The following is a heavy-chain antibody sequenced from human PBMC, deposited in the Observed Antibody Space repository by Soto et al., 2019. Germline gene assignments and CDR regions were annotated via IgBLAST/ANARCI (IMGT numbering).Heavy chain of an antibody. D-gene: IGHD3-16*01. J-gene: IGHJ2*01. CDR1: GGTFSSYS. Sequence: QVQLVQSGAEVKKPGSSVKVSCKACGGTFSSYSINWVRQAPGQGLEWMGGIIPIFGTANYAQKFQGRVTLTADESTSTAHMELSSLRNEDTAVYYCARPFQSWPGGWYFDLWGRGTLVTVSS. CDR3: ARPFQSWPGGWYFDL. CDR2: IIPIFGTA. V-gene: IGHV1-69*01.